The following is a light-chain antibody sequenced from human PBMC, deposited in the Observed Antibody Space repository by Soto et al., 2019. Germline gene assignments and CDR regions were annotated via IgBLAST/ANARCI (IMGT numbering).Light chain of an antibody. CDR3: QQYGSSTWT. J-gene: IGKJ1*01. V-gene: IGKV3-20*01. CDR2: GAS. CDR1: QSVSSSY. Sequence: EMVLTQYPGTMSLSPGERATLSCRASQSVSSSYLAWYQQKPGQAPRLLIYGASSRATGIPDRFSGSGSGTDFPLTSSRLEPEDLAVDYCQQYGSSTWTFGQGTKVEIK.